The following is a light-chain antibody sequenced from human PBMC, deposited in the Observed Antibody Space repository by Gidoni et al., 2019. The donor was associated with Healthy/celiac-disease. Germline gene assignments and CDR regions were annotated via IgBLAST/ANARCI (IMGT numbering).Light chain of an antibody. Sequence: EIVLTQSPATLSLSPGERATLSCRASQSVSSYLAWYQQKPGQAPRLLIYDASNRATGIPARFSGSGSGTDFTLTISSLEPEDLAVYYCQQRSNWPSPRTFGGGTKVEIK. CDR2: DAS. J-gene: IGKJ4*01. CDR1: QSVSSY. CDR3: QQRSNWPSPRT. V-gene: IGKV3-11*01.